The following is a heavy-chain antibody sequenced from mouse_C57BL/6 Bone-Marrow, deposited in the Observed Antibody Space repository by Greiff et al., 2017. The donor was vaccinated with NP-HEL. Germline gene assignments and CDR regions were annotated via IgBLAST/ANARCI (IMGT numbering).Heavy chain of an antibody. Sequence: EVQVVESGGDLVKPGGSLKLSCAASGFTFSSYGMSWVRQTPDKRLEWVATISSGGSYTYYPDSVKGRFTISRDNAKNTLYLQMSSLKSEDTAMYYCARLRFYFDYWGQGTTLTVSS. V-gene: IGHV5-6*01. CDR2: ISSGGSYT. CDR1: GFTFSSYG. CDR3: ARLRFYFDY. J-gene: IGHJ2*01.